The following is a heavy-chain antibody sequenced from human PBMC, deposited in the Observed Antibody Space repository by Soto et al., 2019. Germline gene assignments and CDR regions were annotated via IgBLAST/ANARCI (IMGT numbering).Heavy chain of an antibody. CDR1: GASISNSY. CDR3: TRGGDAYKNGH. V-gene: IGHV4-59*12. Sequence: SETLSLTCTVSGASISNSYWSWIRQPPGKRLEWIGYIYYSGTTNYNPSLNSRVTISVDTSKNQFSLKLSSVTAADTAVYYCTRGGDAYKNGHWGQGTLVTVS. J-gene: IGHJ4*02. D-gene: IGHD2-21*01. CDR2: IYYSGTT.